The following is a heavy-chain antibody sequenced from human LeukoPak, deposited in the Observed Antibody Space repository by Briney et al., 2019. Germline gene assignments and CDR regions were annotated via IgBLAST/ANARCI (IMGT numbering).Heavy chain of an antibody. D-gene: IGHD6-19*01. Sequence: PGGSLRLSRAASGFTFSSYAMSWVRQAPGKGLEWVSAISGSGGSTYYADSVKGRFTISRDNSKNTLYLQMNSLRAEDTAVYYCAVLPGIAVAVIDYWGQGTLVTVSS. CDR1: GFTFSSYA. CDR3: AVLPGIAVAVIDY. V-gene: IGHV3-23*01. J-gene: IGHJ4*02. CDR2: ISGSGGST.